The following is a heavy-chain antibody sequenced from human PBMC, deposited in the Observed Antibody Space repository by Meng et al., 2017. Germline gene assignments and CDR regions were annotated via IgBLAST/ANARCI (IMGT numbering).Heavy chain of an antibody. D-gene: IGHD3-10*01. CDR1: GYTFTSYD. J-gene: IGHJ6*02. V-gene: IGHV1-8*01. Sequence: ASVKVSCNASGYTFTSYDINWVRQATGKGLEWMGWMNPNSGNTGYAQKFQGRVTMTRNTSLSTAYMELSSLRSEDTAVYYCARGNSIHQRGGYYYYGMDVWGQGTTVTVYS. CDR2: MNPNSGNT. CDR3: ARGNSIHQRGGYYYYGMDV.